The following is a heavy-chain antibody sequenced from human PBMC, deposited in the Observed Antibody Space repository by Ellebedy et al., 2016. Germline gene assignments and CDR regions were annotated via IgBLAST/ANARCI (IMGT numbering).Heavy chain of an antibody. D-gene: IGHD2-2*02. Sequence: GESLKISXKGSGYSFTSYWIGWVRQMPGKGLEWMGIIYPGDSDTRYSPSFQGQVTISADKSISTAYLQWSSLKASDTAMYYCARWWVGPAAIITHAFDIWGQGTMVTVSS. J-gene: IGHJ3*02. V-gene: IGHV5-51*01. CDR1: GYSFTSYW. CDR3: ARWWVGPAAIITHAFDI. CDR2: IYPGDSDT.